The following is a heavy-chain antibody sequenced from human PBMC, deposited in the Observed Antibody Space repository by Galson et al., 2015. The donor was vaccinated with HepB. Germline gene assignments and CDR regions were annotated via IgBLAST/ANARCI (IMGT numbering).Heavy chain of an antibody. Sequence: SLRLSCAASGFTLSSYAMSWVRQAPGKGLEWVSAISGSGGSTYYADSVKGRFTISRDNSKNTLYLQMNSLRAEDTAVYYCAEDATVVTPSGVSREQAWGQGTLVTVSS. D-gene: IGHD4-23*01. J-gene: IGHJ4*02. V-gene: IGHV3-23*01. CDR1: GFTLSSYA. CDR3: AEDATVVTPSGVSREQA. CDR2: ISGSGGST.